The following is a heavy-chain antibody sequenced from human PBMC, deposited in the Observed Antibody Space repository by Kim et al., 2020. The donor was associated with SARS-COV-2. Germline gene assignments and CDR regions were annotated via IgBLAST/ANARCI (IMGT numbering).Heavy chain of an antibody. D-gene: IGHD3-10*01. Sequence: YAQNFQGRVPITRDTSATTAYMELRSLTSKDTAVYYCAREGSGSYNWLDPWGQGTLVTVSS. CDR3: AREGSGSYNWLDP. V-gene: IGHV1-3*01. J-gene: IGHJ5*02.